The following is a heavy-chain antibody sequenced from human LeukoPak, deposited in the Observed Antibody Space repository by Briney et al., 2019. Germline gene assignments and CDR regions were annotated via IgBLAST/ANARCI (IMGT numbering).Heavy chain of an antibody. D-gene: IGHD5-12*01. CDR3: ARDLGHTGYDLYDY. V-gene: IGHV3-7*01. CDR2: MKQDGSEK. Sequence: GGSLRLSCAVSGINFRGYWMAWVRQAPGKGLEWVANMKQDGSEKYYVDSVKGRFTISRDNAKNSLYLEMNSLRVEDTAVYYCARDLGHTGYDLYDYWAREPWSPSP. J-gene: IGHJ4*02. CDR1: GINFRGYW.